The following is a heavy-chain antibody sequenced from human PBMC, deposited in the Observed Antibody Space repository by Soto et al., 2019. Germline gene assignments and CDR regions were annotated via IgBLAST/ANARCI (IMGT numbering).Heavy chain of an antibody. D-gene: IGHD3-16*01. Sequence: VQLVESGGDVVQPGRSLRLSCAASGFTFSFYAMHWVRQAPGKGLEWVAVISYNGRNKHYVDSVKGRFTISRDNSQDTLYLQMDSLRPDVTAVYYCARQAKIGDRSQFYFDSWGQGTLVTVSS. J-gene: IGHJ4*02. CDR1: GFTFSFYA. V-gene: IGHV3-30*04. CDR3: ARQAKIGDRSQFYFDS. CDR2: ISYNGRNK.